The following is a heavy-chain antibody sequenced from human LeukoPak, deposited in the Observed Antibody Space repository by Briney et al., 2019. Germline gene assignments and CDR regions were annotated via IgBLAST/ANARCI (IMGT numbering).Heavy chain of an antibody. CDR3: ASLTYYDFWGAPYYFDY. J-gene: IGHJ4*02. CDR2: IYHSGST. D-gene: IGHD3-3*01. CDR1: GGSISSYY. Sequence: SETLSLTCTVSGGSISSYYWSWIRQPPGKGLEWIGYIYHSGSTNYNPSLKSRVTISVDTSKNQFSLKLSSVTAADTAVYYCASLTYYDFWGAPYYFDYWGQGTLVTVSS. V-gene: IGHV4-59*01.